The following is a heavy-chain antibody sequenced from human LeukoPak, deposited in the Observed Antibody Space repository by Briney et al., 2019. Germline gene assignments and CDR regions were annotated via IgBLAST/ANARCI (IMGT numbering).Heavy chain of an antibody. V-gene: IGHV4-34*01. D-gene: IGHD3-9*01. CDR3: ARGTTLVNYDILTGYLDDAFDI. CDR1: GGSFSGYY. Sequence: ETLSLTCAVYGGSFSGYYWSWIRQPPGKGLEWIGEINHSGSTNYNPSLKSRVTIPVDTSKNQFSLKLSSVTAADTAVYYCARGTTLVNYDILTGYLDDAFDIWGQGTMVTVSS. J-gene: IGHJ3*02. CDR2: INHSGST.